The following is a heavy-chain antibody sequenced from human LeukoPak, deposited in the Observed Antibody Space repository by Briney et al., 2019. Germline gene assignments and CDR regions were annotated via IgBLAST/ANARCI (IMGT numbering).Heavy chain of an antibody. J-gene: IGHJ6*02. CDR3: ARGKEDSSSGYYLYYYYYGMDV. D-gene: IGHD3-22*01. CDR2: INHSGST. CDR1: GGSFSGYY. V-gene: IGHV4-34*01. Sequence: PSETLSLTCAVYGGSFSGYYWSWIRQPPGKGLEWIGEINHSGSTNYNPSLKSRVTISVDTSKNQFSLKLSSVTAADTAVYYCARGKEDSSSGYYLYYYYYGMDVWGQGTTVTVSS.